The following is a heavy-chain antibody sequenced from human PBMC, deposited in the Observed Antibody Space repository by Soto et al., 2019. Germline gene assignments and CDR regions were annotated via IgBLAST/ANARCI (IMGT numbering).Heavy chain of an antibody. Sequence: QVQLVESGGGVVQPGRSLRLSCAASGFTFSSYGIHWVRQAPGKGLEWVAVISYDGSKKYYADSVKGRFTISRDSSKNTLYLHMNSLRAEDTAVYYCAKDKKVCSGVSCYQYYYYYYMDVWGRGTTDTVSS. CDR2: ISYDGSKK. D-gene: IGHD2-15*01. CDR3: AKDKKVCSGVSCYQYYYYYYMDV. CDR1: GFTFSSYG. V-gene: IGHV3-30*18. J-gene: IGHJ6*03.